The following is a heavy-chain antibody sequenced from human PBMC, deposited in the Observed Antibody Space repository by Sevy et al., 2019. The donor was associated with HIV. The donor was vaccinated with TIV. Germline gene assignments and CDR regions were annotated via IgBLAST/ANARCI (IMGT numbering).Heavy chain of an antibody. V-gene: IGHV5-51*01. Sequence: GESLKISCKGSGYIFSTYWISWVRQMPGKGLEWMGVIYPVDSDTRYSPSFQGQVTISANKYISTAYLQWSSLGASETAIYSGARHVYCSSDTCYSPGYYYGMDVWGQGTTVTVSS. CDR1: GYIFSTYW. J-gene: IGHJ6*02. D-gene: IGHD2-15*01. CDR2: IYPVDSDT. CDR3: ARHVYCSSDTCYSPGYYYGMDV.